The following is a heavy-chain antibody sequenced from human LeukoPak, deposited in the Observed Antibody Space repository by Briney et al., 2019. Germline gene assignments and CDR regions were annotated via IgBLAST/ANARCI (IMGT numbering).Heavy chain of an antibody. Sequence: PSETLSLTCTVSGGSISSYYWSWVRQPPGKGLEWIGYIYYGGSTNYNPSLKSRVTISVDTSKNQFSLKLSSVTAADTAVYYCARDPAYYDSEFDIWGQGTMVTVSS. CDR3: ARDPAYYDSEFDI. CDR2: IYYGGST. CDR1: GGSISSYY. D-gene: IGHD3-22*01. V-gene: IGHV4-59*01. J-gene: IGHJ3*02.